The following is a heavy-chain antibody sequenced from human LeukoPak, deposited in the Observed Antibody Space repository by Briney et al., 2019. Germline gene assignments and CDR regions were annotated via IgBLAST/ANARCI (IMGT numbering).Heavy chain of an antibody. J-gene: IGHJ4*02. CDR3: ATRHTTGWYFGY. Sequence: SETLSLTCTVSGGSISSSSYYWGWIRQSPGKGLEWIGEINLGGSSNHNPSLKSRVTISVDTSKNHFSLKLTSVTAADTAVYYCATRHTTGWYFGYWGRGTLVTVSS. D-gene: IGHD6-19*01. CDR1: GGSISSSSYY. CDR2: INLGGSS. V-gene: IGHV4-39*02.